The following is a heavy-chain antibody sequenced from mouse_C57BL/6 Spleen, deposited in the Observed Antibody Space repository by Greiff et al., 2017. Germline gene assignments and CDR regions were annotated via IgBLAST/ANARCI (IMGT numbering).Heavy chain of an antibody. J-gene: IGHJ3*01. D-gene: IGHD1-1*01. CDR1: GFSLTSYG. CDR2: IWSGGST. V-gene: IGHV2-2*01. CDR3: ATPYYGSSYEFAY. Sequence: VKLLESGPGLVQPSQSLSITCTVSGFSLTSYGVHWVRQSPGKGLEWLGVIWSGGSTDYNAAFISRLSISKDNSTSQVFFKMNSLQADDTAIYYCATPYYGSSYEFAYWGQGTLVTVSA.